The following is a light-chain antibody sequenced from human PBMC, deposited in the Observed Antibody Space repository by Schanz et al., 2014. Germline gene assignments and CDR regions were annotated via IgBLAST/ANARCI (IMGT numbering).Light chain of an antibody. CDR3: AAWDDSLSGLV. J-gene: IGLJ3*02. Sequence: QSVLTQPPSASGPPGQRVTISCSGSSSNIGSNYVYWYRQLPGTAPKLLIYRNNQRPSGVPDRFSGSKSGTSASLAISGLRSEDEADYYCAAWDDSLSGLVFGGGTKLTVL. CDR2: RNN. CDR1: SSNIGSNY. V-gene: IGLV1-47*01.